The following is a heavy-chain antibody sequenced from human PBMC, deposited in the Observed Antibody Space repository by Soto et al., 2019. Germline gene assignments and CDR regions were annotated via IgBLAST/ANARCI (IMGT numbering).Heavy chain of an antibody. CDR3: ARARDPRGGYDSSGYGPIDY. D-gene: IGHD3-22*01. CDR2: IYYSGRT. V-gene: IGHV4-59*01. CDR1: GGSISSYY. Sequence: SETLSLTCTVSGGSISSYYWSWIRQPPGKGLEWMGYIYYSGRTNYNPSLKSRVTISVDTSKNQFSLKLSSVTAADTAVYYCARARDPRGGYDSSGYGPIDYWGQGTLVTVSS. J-gene: IGHJ4*02.